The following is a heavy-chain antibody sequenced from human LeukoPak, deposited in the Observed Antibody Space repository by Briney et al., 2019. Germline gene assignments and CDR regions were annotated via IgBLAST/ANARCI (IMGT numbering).Heavy chain of an antibody. Sequence: GGSLRLSCAASGFTVSTNYMSWVRQAPGKGLEWVSAISGSGGSTYYADSVKGRFTISRDNSKNTLYLQMNSLRAEDTAVYYCAKVLLGSEIGGQGTLVTVSS. V-gene: IGHV3-23*01. CDR2: ISGSGGST. CDR3: AKVLLGSEI. J-gene: IGHJ4*02. CDR1: GFTVSTNY. D-gene: IGHD2/OR15-2a*01.